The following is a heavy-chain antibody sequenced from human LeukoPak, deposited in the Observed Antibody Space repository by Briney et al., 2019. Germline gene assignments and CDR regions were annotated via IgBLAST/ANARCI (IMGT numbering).Heavy chain of an antibody. V-gene: IGHV3-30*02. J-gene: IGHJ4*02. CDR1: GFTFSSYG. D-gene: IGHD5-12*01. CDR2: IRSDGINK. Sequence: GGSLRLCCAASGFTFSSYGMHWVRQAPGKGLEWVAFIRSDGINKYYADSLKGRFTISRDNSKNTLYLLMNNLRAEDTAVYYCAKDVGGYIDYFDCWGQGTLVTVSS. CDR3: AKDVGGYIDYFDC.